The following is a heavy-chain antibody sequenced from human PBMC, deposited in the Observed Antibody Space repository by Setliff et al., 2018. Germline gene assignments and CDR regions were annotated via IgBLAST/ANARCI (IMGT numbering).Heavy chain of an antibody. CDR1: GYSISSGYY. CDR3: ARGPTIVDWFFDL. J-gene: IGHJ2*01. CDR2: VYHGGTT. Sequence: KPSETLSLTCAVSGYSISSGYYWGWIRQAPGRGLEWIGSVYHGGTTNYKPSLKRRVTISEDMSKNQVSLTLTSVTAADTAVYYCARGPTIVDWFFDLWGRGTLVTVSS. D-gene: IGHD3-22*01. V-gene: IGHV4-38-2*01.